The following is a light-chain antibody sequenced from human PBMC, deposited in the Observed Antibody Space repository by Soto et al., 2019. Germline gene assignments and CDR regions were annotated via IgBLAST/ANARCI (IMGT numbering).Light chain of an antibody. Sequence: DIQMTQSPSTLSASVADRVTITCRASQSISKSLAWYQQKPGQAPNLLVYDASSLQSGVPSRFSGSGSGTEFTLTITSLQPDDFATYYCQKYTAYPYTFGQGTKLEIK. CDR1: QSISKS. CDR2: DAS. J-gene: IGKJ2*01. CDR3: QKYTAYPYT. V-gene: IGKV1-5*01.